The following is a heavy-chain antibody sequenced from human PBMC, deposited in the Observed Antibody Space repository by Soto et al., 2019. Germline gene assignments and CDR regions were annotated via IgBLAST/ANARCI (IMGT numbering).Heavy chain of an antibody. CDR1: GGSISSRGSMSGRSFY. Sequence: SETLSLTCAVSGGSISSRGSMSGRSFYWGWMRQPPGKGLEWIASIFFCDGSFYNSSLKSRLTISLDTSKNHFSLSLRSLTAADTAVYYCASHRTFWPFDYWGQGTVVTVSS. J-gene: IGHJ4*02. CDR3: ASHRTFWPFDY. V-gene: IGHV4-39*01. D-gene: IGHD2-8*01. CDR2: IFFCDGS.